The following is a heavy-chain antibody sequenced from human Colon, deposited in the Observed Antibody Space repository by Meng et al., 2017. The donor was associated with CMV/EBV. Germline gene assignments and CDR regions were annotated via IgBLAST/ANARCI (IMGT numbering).Heavy chain of an antibody. Sequence: GESLKISCGVSGLTLTNSYMTWVRQPPGRGLEWVSIIYSGGSTSYGSSVKGRFTISRDISRNMVFLQMNSLRSDDAAVYYCARDTSGAGVDHWGQGTVVTVSS. CDR1: GLTLTNSY. J-gene: IGHJ4*02. D-gene: IGHD1-26*01. V-gene: IGHV3-66*02. CDR3: ARDTSGAGVDH. CDR2: IYSGGST.